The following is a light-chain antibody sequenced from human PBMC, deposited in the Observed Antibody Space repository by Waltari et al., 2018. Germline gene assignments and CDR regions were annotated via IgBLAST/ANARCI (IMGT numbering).Light chain of an antibody. J-gene: IGLJ2*01. V-gene: IGLV8-61*01. CDR3: MLYMDSGISV. CDR1: SGSVSTSDY. Sequence: TVVTQEPSLSVSPGGIVTLTCGLNSGSVSTSDYPSWYQQTPGQAPLTLIYSTNTRPSGVPDRLSCSIRGNKAALTITGAQADDESDYYCMLYMDSGISVFGGGTRLTVL. CDR2: STN.